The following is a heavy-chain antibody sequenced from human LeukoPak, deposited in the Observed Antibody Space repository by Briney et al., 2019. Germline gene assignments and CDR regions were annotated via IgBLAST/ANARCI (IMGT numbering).Heavy chain of an antibody. V-gene: IGHV3-48*01. J-gene: IGHJ4*02. CDR2: IRSDSSAI. CDR1: GFSFGDYS. D-gene: IGHD3-22*01. Sequence: GGSLRLSCAASGFSFGDYSMTWVRQAPGKGLEWVSYIRSDSSAIYYADSVKGRFTISRDNAKKSLYLHMNSLRAEDTAVYYCASREGYYYDSSGIALGIWGQGTLVTVSS. CDR3: ASREGYYYDSSGIALGI.